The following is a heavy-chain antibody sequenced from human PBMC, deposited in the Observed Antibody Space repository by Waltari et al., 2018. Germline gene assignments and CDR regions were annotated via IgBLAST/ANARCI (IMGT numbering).Heavy chain of an antibody. CDR3: ARGIRRTTVTTLRAFDI. CDR2: IGTAGDT. Sequence: EVQLVESGGGLVQPGGSLRLSCAASGFTFSSYDMHWVRQATGKGLEWVSAIGTAGDTYYPGSVKGRFTISRENAKNSLYLQMNSLRAGDTAVYYCARGIRRTTVTTLRAFDIWGQGTMVTVSS. J-gene: IGHJ3*02. V-gene: IGHV3-13*01. CDR1: GFTFSSYD. D-gene: IGHD4-4*01.